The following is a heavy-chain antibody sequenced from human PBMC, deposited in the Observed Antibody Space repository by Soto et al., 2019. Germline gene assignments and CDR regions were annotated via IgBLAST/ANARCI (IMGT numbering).Heavy chain of an antibody. D-gene: IGHD3-3*01. Sequence: LSLTCTVSGGSISRGDYYWSWIRQPPGKGLEWVGYIYYSGSTYYNPSLKSRVTISVDTSKNQFSLKLSSVTAADTAVYYCARDLRRITIFGVVISYGMDVWGQGTTVTVSS. CDR1: GGSISRGDYY. J-gene: IGHJ6*02. V-gene: IGHV4-30-4*01. CDR3: ARDLRRITIFGVVISYGMDV. CDR2: IYYSGST.